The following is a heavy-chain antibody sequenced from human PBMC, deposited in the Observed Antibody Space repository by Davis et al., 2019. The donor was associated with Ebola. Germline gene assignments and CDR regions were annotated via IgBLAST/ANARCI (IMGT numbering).Heavy chain of an antibody. CDR2: ISGSGGST. V-gene: IGHV3-23*01. CDR1: GFTFSSYA. Sequence: LSLTCAASGFTFSSYAMSWVRQAPGKGLEWVSAISGSGGSTYYADSVKGRFTISRDNSKNTLYLQMNSLRAEDTAVYYCAKNRGSSWPEYFQHWGQGTLVTVSS. D-gene: IGHD6-13*01. J-gene: IGHJ1*01. CDR3: AKNRGSSWPEYFQH.